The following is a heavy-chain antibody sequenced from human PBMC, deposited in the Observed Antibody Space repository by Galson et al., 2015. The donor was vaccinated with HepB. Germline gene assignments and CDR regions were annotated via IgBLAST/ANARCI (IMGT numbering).Heavy chain of an antibody. CDR1: GVTVGNAW. CDR2: IKGKTDGGTT. D-gene: IGHD2-8*01. V-gene: IGHV3-15*01. J-gene: IGHJ6*02. Sequence: RRRAGAASGVTVGNAWRSWVRHAPRQGRQWVGRIKGKTDGGTTDYAAPVKCKFTISRDAAKNTLYLQMNSLKTEDTAVSYCTTATEIVLMVYATTAPSGMDDWGQGTPVTVSS. CDR3: TTATEIVLMVYATTAPSGMDD.